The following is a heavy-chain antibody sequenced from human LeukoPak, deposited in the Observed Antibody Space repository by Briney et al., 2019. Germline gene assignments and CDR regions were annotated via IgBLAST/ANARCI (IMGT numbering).Heavy chain of an antibody. V-gene: IGHV4-39*07. D-gene: IGHD2/OR15-2a*01. CDR3: ARYYRPAYYFDY. J-gene: IGHJ4*02. CDR1: GGSISNYY. CDR2: IFHSGST. Sequence: SETLSLTCTVSGGSISNYYWGWIRQPPGKGLEWLGSIFHSGSTYYNPSLKSRVTISIDTSKNQFSLKLSSVTAADTAVYSCARYYRPAYYFDYWGQGTLVTVSS.